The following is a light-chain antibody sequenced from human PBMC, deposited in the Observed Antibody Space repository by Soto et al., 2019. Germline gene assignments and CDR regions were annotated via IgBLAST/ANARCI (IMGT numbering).Light chain of an antibody. V-gene: IGKV3-11*01. J-gene: IGKJ5*01. CDR3: QQRSNWPT. CDR2: GAS. Sequence: EIVSTQSPATLSVSPGERATLSCRASQSVSSNLAWYQQKPGQAPRLLIFGASSRATGIPARFSGSGSGTDFTLTISSLEPEDFAVYYCQQRSNWPTFGQGTRLEIK. CDR1: QSVSSN.